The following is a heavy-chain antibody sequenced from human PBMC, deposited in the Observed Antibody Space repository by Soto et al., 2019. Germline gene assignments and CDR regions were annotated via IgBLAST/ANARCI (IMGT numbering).Heavy chain of an antibody. CDR2: ISGSGGST. CDR1: GFTFSSYA. D-gene: IGHD1-26*01. Sequence: EVQLLESGGGLVQPGGSLRLCCAASGFTFSSYAMSWVRQAPGKGLERVSVISGSGGSTYYADSVKGRFTISRDNSKNTLYLQMNSLRAEDTAVYFCAKRGSGSYYIDWGQGTLVTVSS. CDR3: AKRGSGSYYID. V-gene: IGHV3-23*01. J-gene: IGHJ4*02.